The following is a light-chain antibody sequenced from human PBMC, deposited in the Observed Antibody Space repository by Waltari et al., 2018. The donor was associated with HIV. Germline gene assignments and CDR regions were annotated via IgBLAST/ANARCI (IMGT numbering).Light chain of an antibody. CDR2: DAS. J-gene: IGKJ2*01. CDR1: QSISNN. V-gene: IGKV3-15*01. Sequence: DIVMMQSPATLSVSPGDRATLSCRASQSISNNLAWYQQKPGQAPRLLMYDASTRATGVPARFSGSGSGTEFTLTISSLQSEDFAVYYCQQYINWPPYTFGQGTKLEIK. CDR3: QQYINWPPYT.